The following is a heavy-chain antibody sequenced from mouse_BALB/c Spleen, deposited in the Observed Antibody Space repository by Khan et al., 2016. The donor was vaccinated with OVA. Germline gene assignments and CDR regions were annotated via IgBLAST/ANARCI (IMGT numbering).Heavy chain of an antibody. CDR3: ARVYGGDFDY. CDR2: ISYSGNT. J-gene: IGHJ2*01. CDR1: GYSITSDYA. Sequence: EVQLQESGPGLVKPSQSLSLTCTVTGYSITSDYAWNWIRQFPGNKLEWMGFISYSGNTKYNPSLKSRISMTRDTSKNQFFLQLKSVTPEDTATYYCARVYGGDFDYWGQGTTLIVAA. V-gene: IGHV3-2*02. D-gene: IGHD2-10*02.